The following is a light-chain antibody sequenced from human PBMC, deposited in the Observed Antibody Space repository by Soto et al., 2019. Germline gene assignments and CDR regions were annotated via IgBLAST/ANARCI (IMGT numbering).Light chain of an antibody. CDR1: QSVSSAY. CDR3: QQCGSSPWT. CDR2: GAS. V-gene: IGKV3-20*01. Sequence: EIVLTQSPGTLSLSPGEKATISCRDSQSVSSAYLAWYQQKPGQAPRLLIYGASSRATGIPDRFSGGGSGTDFTLTISRVEPEDFAVYYCQQCGSSPWTFGQGTKVDIK. J-gene: IGKJ1*01.